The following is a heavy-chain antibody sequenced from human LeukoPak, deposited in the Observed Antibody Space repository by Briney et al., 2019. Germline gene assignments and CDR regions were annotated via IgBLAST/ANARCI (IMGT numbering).Heavy chain of an antibody. Sequence: SETLSLTCTVSGGSISSYYWSWIRQPPEKGLEWIGYIYYSGSTNYNPSLKSRVTISVDTSKNQFSLKLSSVTAADTAVYYCARPQANWYFDLWGRGTLVTVSS. CDR2: IYYSGST. V-gene: IGHV4-59*01. J-gene: IGHJ2*01. CDR3: ARPQANWYFDL. D-gene: IGHD1-26*01. CDR1: GGSISSYY.